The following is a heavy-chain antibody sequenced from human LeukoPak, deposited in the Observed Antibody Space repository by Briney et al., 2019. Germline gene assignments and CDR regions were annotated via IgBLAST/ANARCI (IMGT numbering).Heavy chain of an antibody. CDR3: TTGPSYGYEW. CDR2: IKTDGRTP. V-gene: IGHV3-74*01. Sequence: GGSLRLSCAASGMTFSDHWMHWVRQVPGKGLVWVSLIKTDGRTPIYADSVKGRFTISRDNSKSTLYMQMNSLRAEDTAIYYCTTGPSYGYEWWGQGTVVTVSS. D-gene: IGHD3-16*01. CDR1: GMTFSDHW. J-gene: IGHJ1*01.